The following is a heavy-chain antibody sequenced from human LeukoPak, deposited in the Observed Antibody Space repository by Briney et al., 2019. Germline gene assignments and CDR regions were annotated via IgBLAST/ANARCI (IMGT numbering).Heavy chain of an antibody. Sequence: SETLSLTCVVYGGSFRADYWSWIRQPPGKGLDGIGEIYESGATNFNPPLKRRLTMSVDTSKNQFSLRLSSVTAADTAIYYCVSSRRYTGVWRWFFGYWGQGSLVTVSS. CDR1: GGSFRADY. D-gene: IGHD3-3*01. CDR3: VSSRRYTGVWRWFFGY. V-gene: IGHV4-34*01. CDR2: IYESGAT. J-gene: IGHJ4*02.